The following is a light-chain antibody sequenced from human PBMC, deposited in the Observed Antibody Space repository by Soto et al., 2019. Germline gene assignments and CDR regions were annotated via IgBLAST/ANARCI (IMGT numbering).Light chain of an antibody. Sequence: EIQMNQSPSTLSASVGNRVTISCRASQTISTWLAWYQQKPGKAPKLRIYDAANLESGVPSRNSGSGAGTEYTLSNSSLQTEDVATEDCLKYNRVPLTFGQGTRLEIK. CDR2: DAA. J-gene: IGKJ5*01. CDR3: LKYNRVPLT. V-gene: IGKV1-5*01. CDR1: QTISTW.